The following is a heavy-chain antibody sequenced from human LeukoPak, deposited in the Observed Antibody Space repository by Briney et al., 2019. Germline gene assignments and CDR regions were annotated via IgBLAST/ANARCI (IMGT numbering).Heavy chain of an antibody. V-gene: IGHV4-59*11. J-gene: IGHJ5*02. Sequence: SETLSLTCTVSGGSIRGHYWTWIRQPPGKGLEWIGYIFDNGSTNFNSSLQSRVTMSLDTSKNQFSLKLSSVTAADTAVYYCARVFRGVVTSNWFDPWGQGALVTVSS. CDR1: GGSIRGHY. D-gene: IGHD2-21*02. CDR2: IFDNGST. CDR3: ARVFRGVVTSNWFDP.